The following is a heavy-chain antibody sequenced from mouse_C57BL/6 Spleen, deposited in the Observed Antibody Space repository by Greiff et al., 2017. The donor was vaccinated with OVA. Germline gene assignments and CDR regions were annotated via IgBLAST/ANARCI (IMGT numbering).Heavy chain of an antibody. J-gene: IGHJ2*01. CDR3: ARRAYYSNYYFDY. D-gene: IGHD2-5*01. Sequence: QVQLKQPGAELVRPGSSVKLSCKASGYTFTSYWMHWVKQRPIQGLEWIGNIDPSDSETHYNQKFKDKATLTVDKSSSTAYMQLSSLTSEDSAVYYCARRAYYSNYYFDYWGQGTTLTVSS. CDR2: IDPSDSET. V-gene: IGHV1-52*01. CDR1: GYTFTSYW.